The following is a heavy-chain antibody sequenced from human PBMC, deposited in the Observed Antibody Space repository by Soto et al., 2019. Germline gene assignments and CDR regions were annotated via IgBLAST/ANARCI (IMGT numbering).Heavy chain of an antibody. CDR2: IYWDDDK. V-gene: IGHV2-5*02. D-gene: IGHD5-18*01. CDR3: AHRGYMYGNWDHGYFDY. CDR1: GFSLTTSGVG. J-gene: IGHJ4*02. Sequence: QITLQESGPTRVKPTQTLALTCTFSGFSLTTSGVGVGWIRKTPGKALEWLAVIYWDDDKRYNPSLKNRLTITKDTSKNEVVLIMADMDPVDTATYFCAHRGYMYGNWDHGYFDYWGQGTLVTVSS.